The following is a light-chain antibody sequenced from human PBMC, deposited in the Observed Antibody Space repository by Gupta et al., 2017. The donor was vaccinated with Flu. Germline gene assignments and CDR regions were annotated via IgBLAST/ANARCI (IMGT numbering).Light chain of an antibody. J-gene: IGKJ2*01. CDR2: GAS. V-gene: IGKV3-20*01. CDR3: QQYDISMYT. Sequence: ERATLSCRASQSVSNYYLTWYQQKPGQAHRLLIYGASSRATGIPDRFSGSGSGTDFTLTISRLEPEDVAVYYCQQYDISMYTFGQGTKLEIK. CDR1: QSVSNYY.